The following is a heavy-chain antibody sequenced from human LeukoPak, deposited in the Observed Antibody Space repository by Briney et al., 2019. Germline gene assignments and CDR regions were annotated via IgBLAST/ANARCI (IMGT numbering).Heavy chain of an antibody. CDR1: GFTFSSYS. J-gene: IGHJ4*02. CDR3: ARLVVVPAAYFDY. D-gene: IGHD2-2*01. CDR2: ISSSSSYI. Sequence: GGSLRLSCAASGFTFSSYSMNWVRQAPGKGLEWVSSISSSSSYIYYADSVKGRFTISRDNAKNSLYLQMNSLRAEDTAVYYCARLVVVPAAYFDYWGQGTLVTVSS. V-gene: IGHV3-21*01.